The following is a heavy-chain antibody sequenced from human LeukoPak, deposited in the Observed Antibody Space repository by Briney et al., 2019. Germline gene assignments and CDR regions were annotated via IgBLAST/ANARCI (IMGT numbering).Heavy chain of an antibody. CDR1: GLSFSSYA. CDR2: ISVSSNT. Sequence: GGSLRLSCAASGLSFSSYAMSWVRQAPGKGREWVSTISVSSNTFYADSVTGRLTISRDNSRNTVYLQMTSLRADDTAVYDCADYGVSGVRNNFYWGQGTLVTVSS. D-gene: IGHD3-3*01. CDR3: ADYGVSGVRNNFY. J-gene: IGHJ4*02. V-gene: IGHV3-23*01.